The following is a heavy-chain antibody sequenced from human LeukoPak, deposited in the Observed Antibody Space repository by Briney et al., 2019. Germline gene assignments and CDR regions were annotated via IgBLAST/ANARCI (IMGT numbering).Heavy chain of an antibody. CDR2: INPNSGGT. CDR1: GYTFTDYY. D-gene: IGHD1-1*01. V-gene: IGHV1-2*02. J-gene: IGHJ6*03. CDR3: ARWETGNPYYYYYMDV. Sequence: GASVKVSCKASGYTFTDYYMHWVRQAPGQGLEWMGWINPNSGGTNYAQKFQGRVTMTRDTSISTAYMELSRLRSDDTAVYYCARWETGNPYYYYYMDVWGKGTTVTVSS.